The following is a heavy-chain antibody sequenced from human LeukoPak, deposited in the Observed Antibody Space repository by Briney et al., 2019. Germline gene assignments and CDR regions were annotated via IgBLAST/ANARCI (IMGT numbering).Heavy chain of an antibody. CDR3: ARVSPRKWIQLWSFDY. Sequence: SETLSLTCTVSGGSISSYYWSWTRQPPGKGLEWIGYIYYSGSTNYNPSLKSRVTISVDTSKNQFSLKLSSVTAADTAVYYCARVSPRKWIQLWSFDYWGQGTLVTVSS. CDR2: IYYSGST. J-gene: IGHJ4*02. D-gene: IGHD5-18*01. V-gene: IGHV4-59*01. CDR1: GGSISSYY.